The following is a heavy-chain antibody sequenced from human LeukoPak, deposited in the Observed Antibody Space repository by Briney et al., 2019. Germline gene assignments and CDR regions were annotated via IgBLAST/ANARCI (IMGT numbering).Heavy chain of an antibody. CDR3: ARALGVYAFDI. CDR2: INSDGSST. D-gene: IGHD3-10*01. V-gene: IGHV3-74*01. CDR1: GFTFSSYW. Sequence: PGGPLRLSCAASGFTFSSYWMHWVRQAPGKGLGWVSRINSDGSSTSYADSMKGRFTISRDNTKNTLYLQMNSLRAEDTAVYYCARALGVYAFDIWGQGTMVTVSS. J-gene: IGHJ3*02.